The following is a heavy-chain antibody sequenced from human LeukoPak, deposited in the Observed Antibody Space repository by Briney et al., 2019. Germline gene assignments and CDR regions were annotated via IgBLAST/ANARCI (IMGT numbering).Heavy chain of an antibody. J-gene: IGHJ4*02. V-gene: IGHV4-30-4*08. Sequence: PSETLSLTCTVSGDSINSGSYHWNWIRQSPGKGLEWIGYIYHSGRTFYNSSLKNRLLISLDTSKNQFSLELSSVIASDTAVYYCARDRSNSVFDYWGLGTLVTVSS. CDR2: IYHSGRT. CDR3: ARDRSNSVFDY. CDR1: GDSINSGSYH. D-gene: IGHD4-11*01.